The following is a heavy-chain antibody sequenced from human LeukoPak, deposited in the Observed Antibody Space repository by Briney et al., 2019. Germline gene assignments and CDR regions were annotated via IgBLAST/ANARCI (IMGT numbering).Heavy chain of an antibody. CDR1: GFTFSSYA. CDR2: ISGSGGST. J-gene: IGHJ4*02. CDR3: AKDPREAGVVRPSYYFDY. Sequence: GGSLRLSCAASGFTFSSYAMSWVRQAPGKGLEWVSAISGSGGSTYYADSVKGRSTISRDNSKNTLYLQMNSLRAEDTAVYYCAKDPREAGVVRPSYYFDYWGQGTLVTVSS. V-gene: IGHV3-23*01. D-gene: IGHD6-19*01.